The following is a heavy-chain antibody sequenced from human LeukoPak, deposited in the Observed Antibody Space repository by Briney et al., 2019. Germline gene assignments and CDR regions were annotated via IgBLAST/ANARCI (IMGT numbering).Heavy chain of an antibody. V-gene: IGHV4-34*01. J-gene: IGHJ4*02. D-gene: IGHD4-11*01. CDR2: INHSGSA. CDR3: ARGQGTVTTH. CDR1: GGAFSGYY. Sequence: ASETLALTCAVSGGAFSGYYWTWIRQPPGTWLEWIGEINHSGSANYNPSLMSRVTISLDTSKNHFSLNLSSVTAADTAVYYCARGQGTVTTHWGQGTLVTVSS.